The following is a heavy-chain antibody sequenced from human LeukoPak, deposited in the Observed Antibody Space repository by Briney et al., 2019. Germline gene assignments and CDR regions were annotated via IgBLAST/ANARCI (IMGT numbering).Heavy chain of an antibody. CDR3: ARGGSL. V-gene: IGHV3-7*04. Sequence: GGSLRLSCAASGFTFSRLAMTWVRQAPGKGLEWVANIKQDGSEKYYVDSVKGRFTISRDNAKNSLHLQMNSLRAEDTAVYYCARGGSLWGQGTLVTVSS. CDR2: IKQDGSEK. CDR1: GFTFSRLA. D-gene: IGHD1-26*01. J-gene: IGHJ4*02.